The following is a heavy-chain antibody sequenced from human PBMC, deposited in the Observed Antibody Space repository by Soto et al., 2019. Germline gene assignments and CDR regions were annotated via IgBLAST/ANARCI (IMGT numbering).Heavy chain of an antibody. V-gene: IGHV3-64*01. Sequence: GGSLRLSCAASGFTFSSYAMHWVRQAPGKGLEYVSAISSNGGSTYYANSVKGRFTISRDNSKNTLYLQMGSLRAEDRAVYSCARAVRYDAFDIWGQGTMVTVSS. CDR1: GFTFSSYA. J-gene: IGHJ3*02. CDR3: ARAVRYDAFDI. CDR2: ISSNGGST.